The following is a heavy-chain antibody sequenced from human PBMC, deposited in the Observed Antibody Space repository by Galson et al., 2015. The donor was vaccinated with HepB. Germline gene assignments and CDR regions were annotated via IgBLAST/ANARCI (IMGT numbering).Heavy chain of an antibody. Sequence: SLRLSCAASGFDFSTYVMHWVRQAPGKGLEWVGSILRDGDKKYYGGSAKGRFTISRDNSKNTLYLQMDSLRAEDTAVFYCVREARKVAGQLAYFDYWGQGVLVTVSS. D-gene: IGHD1-14*01. J-gene: IGHJ4*02. CDR1: GFDFSTYV. V-gene: IGHV3-30*03. CDR3: VREARKVAGQLAYFDY. CDR2: ILRDGDKK.